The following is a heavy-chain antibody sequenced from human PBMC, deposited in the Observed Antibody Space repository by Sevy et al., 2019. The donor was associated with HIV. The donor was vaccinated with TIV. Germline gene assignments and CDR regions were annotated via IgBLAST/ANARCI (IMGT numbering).Heavy chain of an antibody. CDR3: AREDIVLGEDNYYGMDV. V-gene: IGHV3-53*01. Sequence: GGSLRLSCAASGFSVSSNYMSWVRQAPGKGPEWVSVLYSGGRITYADSVQGRFTISRENSKNTLYLQMNSLRAEDTAVYYCAREDIVLGEDNYYGMDVWGQGTTVTVSS. CDR1: GFSVSSNY. J-gene: IGHJ6*02. D-gene: IGHD3-16*01. CDR2: LYSGGRI.